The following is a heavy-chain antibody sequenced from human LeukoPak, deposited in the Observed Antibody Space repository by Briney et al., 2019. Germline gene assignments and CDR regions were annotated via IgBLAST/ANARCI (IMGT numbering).Heavy chain of an antibody. CDR1: DDSISSSTYY. CDR3: VRGRYSSGWFKDKNWFDP. Sequence: PSDTLSLTCIISDDSISSSTYYWGWIRQPPGKGLEWIAYIYHSGTAYYNPSLKSRATISVDTSKNQFSLKLSSVTAADTAVYYCVRGRYSSGWFKDKNWFDPWGQGIPVTVSS. D-gene: IGHD6-19*01. V-gene: IGHV4-39*07. CDR2: IYHSGTA. J-gene: IGHJ5*02.